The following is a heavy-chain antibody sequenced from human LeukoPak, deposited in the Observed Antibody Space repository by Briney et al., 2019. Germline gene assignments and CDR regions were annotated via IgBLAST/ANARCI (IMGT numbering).Heavy chain of an antibody. D-gene: IGHD5-12*01. V-gene: IGHV1-2*02. J-gene: IGHJ5*02. CDR3: ARDPGPHSGYGFDP. Sequence: ASVTVSYKASGYTFTVYYMHWVRQAPGQGLEWMGWINPNSGGTNYAQKFQGRVTMTRDTSISTAYMELSRLRSDDTAVYYCARDPGPHSGYGFDPWGQGTLVTVSS. CDR2: INPNSGGT. CDR1: GYTFTVYY.